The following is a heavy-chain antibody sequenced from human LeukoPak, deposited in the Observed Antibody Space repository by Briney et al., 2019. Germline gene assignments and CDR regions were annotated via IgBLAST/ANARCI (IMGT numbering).Heavy chain of an antibody. J-gene: IGHJ3*02. V-gene: IGHV4-61*02. CDR3: ARGPYSYDSSGAFDI. D-gene: IGHD3-22*01. Sequence: SETLSLTCTVSGDSISSGDYYWSWIRQPAGKGLEWIGRISSSGSTNYNPSLKSRVTISVDTSKNQFSLKLSSVTAADRAVYFCARGPYSYDSSGAFDIWGQGTMVTVSS. CDR1: GDSISSGDYY. CDR2: ISSSGST.